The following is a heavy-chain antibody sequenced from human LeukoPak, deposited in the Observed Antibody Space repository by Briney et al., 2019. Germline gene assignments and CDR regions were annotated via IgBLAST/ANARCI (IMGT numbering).Heavy chain of an antibody. D-gene: IGHD2-15*01. J-gene: IGHJ3*02. CDR3: ARGGYHHGFDI. CDR2: INSDGSDT. V-gene: IGHV3-74*01. CDR1: GFTFNSYW. Sequence: TGGSLRLSCAASGFTFNSYWFHWVRQAPGKGLVWVSRINSDGSDTIYADSVKGRFTIPRDNAKSTVYLQMNSLKAEDTAVYYCARGGYHHGFDIWGQGTMVTVSS.